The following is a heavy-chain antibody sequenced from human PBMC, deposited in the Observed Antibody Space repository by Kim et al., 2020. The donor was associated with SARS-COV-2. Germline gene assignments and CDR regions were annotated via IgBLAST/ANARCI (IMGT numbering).Heavy chain of an antibody. J-gene: IGHJ3*02. CDR3: ARGSRSGIGAFDI. V-gene: IGHV3-74*01. Sequence: ADSVKGRFPISRDDAKNTVYLQMNRLRAGETAVYYCARGSRSGIGAFDIWGQGTTLTVSS. D-gene: IGHD3-10*01.